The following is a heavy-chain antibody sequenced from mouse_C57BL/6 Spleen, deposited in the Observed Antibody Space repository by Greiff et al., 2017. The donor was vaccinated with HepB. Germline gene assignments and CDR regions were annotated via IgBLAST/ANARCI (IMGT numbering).Heavy chain of an antibody. D-gene: IGHD3-3*01. Sequence: EVKLVESGGGLVQPKGSLKLSCAASGFSFNTYAMNWVRQAPGKGLEWVARIRSKSNNYATYYADSVKDRFTISRDDSESMLYPQMNNLKTEDTAMYYCVRQGGTYAMDYWGQGTSVTVSS. CDR1: GFSFNTYA. J-gene: IGHJ4*01. CDR2: IRSKSNNYAT. V-gene: IGHV10-1*01. CDR3: VRQGGTYAMDY.